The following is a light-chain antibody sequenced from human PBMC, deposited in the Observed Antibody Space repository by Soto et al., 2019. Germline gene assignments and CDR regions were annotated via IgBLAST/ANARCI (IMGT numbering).Light chain of an antibody. Sequence: QSVLTQPASASGSPGQSITISCTGTSSDVGDYNYVSWYQHHPGKSPKVMIYEVNKRPSGVPDRFSGSKSGNAASLTVSGLQAEDEADYYCSSYATGFKGVFGTGTKVTVL. J-gene: IGLJ1*01. CDR2: EVN. CDR1: SSDVGDYNY. CDR3: SSYATGFKGV. V-gene: IGLV2-8*01.